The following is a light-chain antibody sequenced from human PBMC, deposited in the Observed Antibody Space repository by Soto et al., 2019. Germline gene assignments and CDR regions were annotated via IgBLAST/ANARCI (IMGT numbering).Light chain of an antibody. Sequence: EVVMTQSPATLSVSPGETASLSCRASQSAGNFLAWYQQKPGQAPRLLIYDASRRATGIPARFSGSGSGTDFTLTISSLEPEDFAVYYCHQRYDWPITFGQGTRLEIK. V-gene: IGKV3-11*01. CDR3: HQRYDWPIT. CDR2: DAS. CDR1: QSAGNF. J-gene: IGKJ5*01.